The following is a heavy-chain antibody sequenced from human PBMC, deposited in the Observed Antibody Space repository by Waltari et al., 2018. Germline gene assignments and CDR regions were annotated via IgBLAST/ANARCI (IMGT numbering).Heavy chain of an antibody. CDR2: SNPNSGGT. Sequence: QVQLVQSGAEVKKPGASVKVSYKASGYTFTGYYMHWVRQAPGQGLEWMGRSNPNSGGTNDAQKFQGRVTMTRDTSISTAYMELSRLRSDDTAVYYCARGLWQWLPDYWGQGTLVTVSS. D-gene: IGHD6-19*01. CDR3: ARGLWQWLPDY. J-gene: IGHJ4*02. V-gene: IGHV1-2*06. CDR1: GYTFTGYY.